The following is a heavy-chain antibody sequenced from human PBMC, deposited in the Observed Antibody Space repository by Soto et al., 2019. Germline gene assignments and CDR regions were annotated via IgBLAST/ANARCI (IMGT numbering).Heavy chain of an antibody. CDR1: GFTFSSYG. V-gene: IGHV3-33*01. Sequence: GGSLRLSCAASGFTFSSYGMHWVRQAPGKGLEWVAVIWYDGSNKYYADSVKGRFTISRDNSKNTLYLQMNSLRAEDTAVYYCARAPGCGGDCSNYYYYMDVWGKGTTVTVSS. J-gene: IGHJ6*03. CDR2: IWYDGSNK. D-gene: IGHD2-21*02. CDR3: ARAPGCGGDCSNYYYYMDV.